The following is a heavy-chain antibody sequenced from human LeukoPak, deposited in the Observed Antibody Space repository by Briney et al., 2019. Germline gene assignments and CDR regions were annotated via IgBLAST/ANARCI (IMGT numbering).Heavy chain of an antibody. CDR2: IYSGGST. D-gene: IGHD2/OR15-2a*01. J-gene: IGHJ1*01. Sequence: GGSLRLSCAASGFTVSSNYMSWVRQAPGKGLEWVSVIYSGGSTYYADSVKGRFTISRDNGKNSLYVQMNSLSVEDTAVYYCATYSTLNARDFQHWGQGTLVIVSS. V-gene: IGHV3-53*01. CDR3: ATYSTLNARDFQH. CDR1: GFTVSSNY.